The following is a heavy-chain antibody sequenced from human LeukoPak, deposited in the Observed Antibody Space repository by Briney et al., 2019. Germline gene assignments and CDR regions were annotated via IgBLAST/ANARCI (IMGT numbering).Heavy chain of an antibody. D-gene: IGHD6-25*01. CDR1: GGSISSYY. Sequence: PSETLSLTCTVSGGSISSYYWSWLRQPAGKGLEWLGRIYTSGSTNYNPSLKSRVTMSVDTSKNQFSLKLSSVTAADTAVYYCARDAPIAAAPAETFPDYWGQGTLVTVSS. V-gene: IGHV4-4*07. CDR3: ARDAPIAAAPAETFPDY. J-gene: IGHJ4*02. CDR2: IYTSGST.